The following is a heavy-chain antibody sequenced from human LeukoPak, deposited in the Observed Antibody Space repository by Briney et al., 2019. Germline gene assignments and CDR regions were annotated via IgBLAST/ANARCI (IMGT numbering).Heavy chain of an antibody. D-gene: IGHD3-3*01. J-gene: IGHJ3*02. CDR3: ARGRFLEWLSGSAFDI. V-gene: IGHV4-39*01. CDR1: GGSISSSSYY. CDR2: IYYSGST. Sequence: SETLSLTCTVSGGSISSSSYYWVWIRQPPGKGLEWIGSIYYSGSTYYNPSLKSRVTISVDTSKNQFSLKLSSVTAADTAVYYCARGRFLEWLSGSAFDIWGQGTMVTVSS.